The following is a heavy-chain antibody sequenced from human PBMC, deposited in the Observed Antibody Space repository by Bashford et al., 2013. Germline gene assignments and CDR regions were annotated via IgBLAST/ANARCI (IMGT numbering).Heavy chain of an antibody. CDR2: IKPDETEK. CDR3: ARPYGDYAGWFVP. V-gene: IGHV3-7*01. J-gene: IGHJ5*02. Sequence: VRQAPGKGLQWVAHIKPDETEKHYVDSVRGRFTISRDNAKNSVHLQMDSLRAEDTAVYYCARPYGDYAGWFVPWGQGTLVTVSS. D-gene: IGHD4-17*01.